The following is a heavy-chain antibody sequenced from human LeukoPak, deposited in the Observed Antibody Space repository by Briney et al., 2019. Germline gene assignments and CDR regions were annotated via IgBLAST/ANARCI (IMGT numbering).Heavy chain of an antibody. Sequence: PGGSLRLSCVASGFTFSSCAMSWVRQAPGKGLEWVSGISASGVSTYYADAVKGRVTISRDNSENTLYLQMNSLRAEDTAVYYCAKDPTDFDSSGQTYFDYWAREPWSPPPQ. J-gene: IGHJ4*02. V-gene: IGHV3-23*01. CDR2: ISASGVST. D-gene: IGHD3-22*01. CDR1: GFTFSSCA. CDR3: AKDPTDFDSSGQTYFDY.